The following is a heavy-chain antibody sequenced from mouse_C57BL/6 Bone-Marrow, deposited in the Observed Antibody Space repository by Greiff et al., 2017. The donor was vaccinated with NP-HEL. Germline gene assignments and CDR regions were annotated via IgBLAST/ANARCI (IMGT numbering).Heavy chain of an antibody. CDR3: ASPITPVVGRFAY. J-gene: IGHJ3*01. V-gene: IGHV5-6*01. CDR2: ISSGGSYT. D-gene: IGHD1-1*01. CDR1: GFTFSSYG. Sequence: VQLKESGGDLVKPGGSLKLSCAASGFTFSSYGMSWVRQTPDKRLEWVATISSGGSYTYYPDSVKGRFTISRDNAKNTLYLQMSSLKSEDTAMYYCASPITPVVGRFAYWGQGTLVTVSA.